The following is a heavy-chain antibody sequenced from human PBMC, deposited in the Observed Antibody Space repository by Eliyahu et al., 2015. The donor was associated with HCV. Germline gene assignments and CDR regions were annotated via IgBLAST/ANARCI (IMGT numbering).Heavy chain of an antibody. CDR3: ARDGGTYYKDWYFDL. V-gene: IGHV3-74*01. D-gene: IGHD1-26*01. J-gene: IGHJ2*01. Sequence: GKGLVWVSRINTDGSITSHADSVKGLFTISRDNAKNTLYLQMNSLRAEDTAVYYCARDGGTYYKDWYFDLWGRGTLVTVSS. CDR2: INTDGSIT.